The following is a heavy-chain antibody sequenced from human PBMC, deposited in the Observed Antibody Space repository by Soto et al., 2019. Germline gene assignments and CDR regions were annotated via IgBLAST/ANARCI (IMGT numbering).Heavy chain of an antibody. V-gene: IGHV1-3*01. CDR1: GYTFTSFA. D-gene: IGHD2-15*01. CDR2: INAGNGNT. CDR3: ARGIATGQLDP. J-gene: IGHJ5*02. Sequence: ASVKVSCKASGYTFTSFAMHWVRQAPGQRLEWMGWINAGNGNTKYSQKFQGRVTITRDTSASTAYMELSSLRSEDAAVYYCARGIATGQLDPWGQGTLVTVSS.